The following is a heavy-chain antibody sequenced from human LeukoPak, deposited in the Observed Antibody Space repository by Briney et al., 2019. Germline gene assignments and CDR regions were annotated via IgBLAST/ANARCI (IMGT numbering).Heavy chain of an antibody. V-gene: IGHV4-59*08. CDR2: IYYSGTT. CDR3: ARAGLPAADRQRYYMDV. CDR1: GGSISGYY. J-gene: IGHJ6*03. Sequence: SETLSLTCTVSGGSISGYYWSWIRQPPGKGLEWIGHIYYSGTTKYSPSLTSRVTISVDTSKNQFSLKLNSVTAADTAVYYCARAGLPAADRQRYYMDVWGKGTTVTVSS. D-gene: IGHD2-2*01.